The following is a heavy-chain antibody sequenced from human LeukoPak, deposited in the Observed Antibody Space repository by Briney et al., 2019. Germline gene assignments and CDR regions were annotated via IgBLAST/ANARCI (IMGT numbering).Heavy chain of an antibody. V-gene: IGHV1-2*02. Sequence: GASVKVSCKASGYTFTGYYMHWVRQAPGQGLEWVGWINPNSGGTNYAQKFQGRVTMTRDTSISTAYMELSRLRSDDTAVYYCARVRVGYCSSTSCYYYYGMDVWGQGTTVTVSS. D-gene: IGHD2-2*01. J-gene: IGHJ6*02. CDR1: GYTFTGYY. CDR3: ARVRVGYCSSTSCYYYYGMDV. CDR2: INPNSGGT.